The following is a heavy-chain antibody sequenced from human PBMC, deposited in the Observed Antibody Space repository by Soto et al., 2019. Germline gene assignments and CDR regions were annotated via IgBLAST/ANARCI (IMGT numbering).Heavy chain of an antibody. CDR3: ARIRGYYGSGSSMYFDS. Sequence: SGPTLVNPTQTLTLTCTVSGFSLSTSGLCVSWIRQPPGKALEWLTHIDYDGDKYYSTSLKTRLTISRDTSKNQVVLTMTNMDPVDTATYYCARIRGYYGSGSSMYFDSWGQGTLVTVSS. J-gene: IGHJ4*02. V-gene: IGHV2-70*01. CDR1: GFSLSTSGLC. CDR2: IDYDGDK. D-gene: IGHD3-10*01.